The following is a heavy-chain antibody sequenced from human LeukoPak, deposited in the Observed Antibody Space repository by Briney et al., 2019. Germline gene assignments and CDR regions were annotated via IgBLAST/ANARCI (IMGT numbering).Heavy chain of an antibody. CDR2: INHSGGST. CDR1: GYTFTSYY. V-gene: IGHV1-46*01. J-gene: IGHJ4*02. Sequence: ASVKVSCKASGYTFTSYYMHWVRQAPGQGLEWMGIINHSGGSTSYAQKFQGRVTMTRDMSTSTVYMELSSLRSEDAAVYYCARDGGGTIYSGYDRYFDYWGQGTLVTVSS. D-gene: IGHD5-12*01. CDR3: ARDGGGTIYSGYDRYFDY.